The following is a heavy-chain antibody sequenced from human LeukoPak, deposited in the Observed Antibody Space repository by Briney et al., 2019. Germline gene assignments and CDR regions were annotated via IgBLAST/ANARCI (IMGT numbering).Heavy chain of an antibody. Sequence: GGSLRLSCAASGFTFSSYRMSWVRQAPGKGLEWVANRKQDGSEKHYVDSVKGRFTISRDNAKNSLHLQMNSLRAEDTAVYYCARKLFGGWELLAFDIWGQGTMVTVSS. CDR3: ARKLFGGWELLAFDI. D-gene: IGHD1-26*01. J-gene: IGHJ3*02. V-gene: IGHV3-7*01. CDR2: RKQDGSEK. CDR1: GFTFSSYR.